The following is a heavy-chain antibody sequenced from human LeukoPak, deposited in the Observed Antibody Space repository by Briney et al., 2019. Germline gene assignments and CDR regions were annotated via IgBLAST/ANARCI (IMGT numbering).Heavy chain of an antibody. V-gene: IGHV4-59*08. CDR3: ARVKGSGSYPLDY. CDR1: GGSISSYY. J-gene: IGHJ4*02. Sequence: PSETLSLTCTVSGGSISSYYWSWIRQPPGKGLEWIGYIYYSGSTNYNPSLKSRVTISVDTSKNQFSLKLSSVTAADTAVYYCARVKGSGSYPLDYWGQGTLVTVSS. CDR2: IYYSGST. D-gene: IGHD3-10*01.